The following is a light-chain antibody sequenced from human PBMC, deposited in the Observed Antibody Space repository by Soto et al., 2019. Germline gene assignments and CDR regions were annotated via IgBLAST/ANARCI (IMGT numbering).Light chain of an antibody. J-gene: IGLJ1*01. CDR1: YNH. CDR3: CSYAGDFYV. Sequence: QSALTQPRSVSGSPGQSVTISCTGAYNHVSWYQQHPGTVPKLILYEVNERPSGVPGRFSGSKSDNTASLTISGLQTEDEADYFCCSYAGDFYVFGTGTKLTVL. CDR2: EVN. V-gene: IGLV2-11*01.